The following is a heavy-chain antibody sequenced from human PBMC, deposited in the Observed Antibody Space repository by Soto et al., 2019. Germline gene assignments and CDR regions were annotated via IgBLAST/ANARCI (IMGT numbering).Heavy chain of an antibody. CDR2: ISTSGTT. V-gene: IGHV4-4*07. CDR3: AREAGPDRWFDP. J-gene: IGHJ5*02. Sequence: SETLSLTCTVSGASISSYFWTWIRQPAGKGLDWIGRISTSGTTNYNPSLKSRVTMSVDTSKNHFSLNLSSVTAADTAVYYCAREAGPDRWFDPWGQGTLVTVSS. CDR1: GASISSYF. D-gene: IGHD6-19*01.